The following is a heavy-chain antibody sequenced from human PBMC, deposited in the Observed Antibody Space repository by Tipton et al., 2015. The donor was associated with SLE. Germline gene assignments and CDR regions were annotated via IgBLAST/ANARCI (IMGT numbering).Heavy chain of an antibody. CDR3: AIYNLGRRYFDY. CDR2: IYYTGST. V-gene: IGHV4-39*07. D-gene: IGHD5-24*01. CDR1: GGSVSSGSYY. Sequence: TLSLTCTVSGGSVSSGSYYWGWIRQPPGKGLEWIGSIYYTGSTYYTPSLKSRVSISVDTSKNQFSLNLNSVTAADTAVYYCAIYNLGRRYFDYRGQGTLVTVSS. J-gene: IGHJ4*02.